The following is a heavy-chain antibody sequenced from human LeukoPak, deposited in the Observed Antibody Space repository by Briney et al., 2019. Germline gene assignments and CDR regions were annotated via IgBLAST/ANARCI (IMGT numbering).Heavy chain of an antibody. J-gene: IGHJ3*02. CDR2: IYYSGST. D-gene: IGHD3-3*01. CDR3: ARGRSTSYYDFWSGYYTDAFDI. V-gene: IGHV4-59*01. CDR1: GGSISSCY. Sequence: SETLSLTCTVSGGSISSCYWSWIRQPPGKGLEWIGYIYYSGSTNYNPSLKSRVTISVDTSKNQFSLKLSSVTAADTAVYYCARGRSTSYYDFWSGYYTDAFDIWGQGTMVTVSS.